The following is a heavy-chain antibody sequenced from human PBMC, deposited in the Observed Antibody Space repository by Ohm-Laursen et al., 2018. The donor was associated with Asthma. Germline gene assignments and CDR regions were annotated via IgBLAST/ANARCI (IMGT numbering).Heavy chain of an antibody. J-gene: IGHJ4*02. V-gene: IGHV1-69*13. CDR1: GGTFSSCA. CDR3: ARSDGYSSGWYQDY. CDR2: IIPIFGTA. Sequence: SVKVSCKASGGTFSSCAISWVRQAPGQGLEWMGGIIPIFGTANYAQKFQGRVTIAADESTSTAYMELSSLRSEDTAVYYCARSDGYSSGWYQDYWGQGTLVTVSS. D-gene: IGHD6-19*01.